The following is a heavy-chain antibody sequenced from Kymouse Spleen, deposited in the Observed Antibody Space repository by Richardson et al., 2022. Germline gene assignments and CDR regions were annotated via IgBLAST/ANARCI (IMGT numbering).Heavy chain of an antibody. CDR3: ARDRPSRITMVRGVISWYFDL. V-gene: IGHV3-11*01. D-gene: IGHD3-10*01. CDR1: GFTFSDYY. CDR2: ISSSGSTI. Sequence: QVQLVESGGGLVKPGGSLRLSCAASGFTFSDYYMSWIRQAPGKGLEWVSYISSSGSTIYYADSVKGRFTISRDNAKNSLYLQMNSLRAEDTAVYYCARDRPSRITMVRGVISWYFDLWGRGTLVTVSS. J-gene: IGHJ2*01.